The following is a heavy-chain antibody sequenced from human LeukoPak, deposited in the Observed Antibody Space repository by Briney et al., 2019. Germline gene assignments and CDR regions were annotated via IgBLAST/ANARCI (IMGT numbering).Heavy chain of an antibody. J-gene: IGHJ4*02. CDR1: GFIFSNYW. CDR2: IWYDGSKK. Sequence: GGSLRLSCAASGFIFSNYWMSWVRQTPGKGLEWVAVIWYDGSKKFYGDSVKGRFTVSRDDSKNTLYLQMNTLRAEDTAVYYCVRDGGSGFDYLGLGTLVTVSS. V-gene: IGHV3-33*08. D-gene: IGHD3-16*01. CDR3: VRDGGSGFDY.